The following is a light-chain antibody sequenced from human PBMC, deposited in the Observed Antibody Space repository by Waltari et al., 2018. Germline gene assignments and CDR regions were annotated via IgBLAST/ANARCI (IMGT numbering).Light chain of an antibody. CDR2: KVS. CDR1: QGLVHSDGNIY. Sequence: DVVMTQSPLSLPVTLGQPASISCRSSQGLVHSDGNIYVHWFQQRPGQSPRRLIYKVSNRDSGVPDKFSGSGSGTDFTLKISRVEAEDVGVDYCMQSTHWPPWTFGQGTRVEIQ. CDR3: MQSTHWPPWT. J-gene: IGKJ1*01. V-gene: IGKV2-30*02.